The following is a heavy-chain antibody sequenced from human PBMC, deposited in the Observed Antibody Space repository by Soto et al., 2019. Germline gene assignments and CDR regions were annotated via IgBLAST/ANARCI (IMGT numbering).Heavy chain of an antibody. D-gene: IGHD3-10*01. J-gene: IGHJ6*02. Sequence: GASVKVSCKASGGPYNSFAISWVRQAPGQGLEWIGGIIPVFGTATYAQKFKGRVTITAEESTSTAYMELSSLTSEDTAVYYCARFLGGAGSYYDGKNHNYYNGMDVWGQGTTFTVSS. CDR2: IIPVFGTA. V-gene: IGHV1-69*13. CDR3: ARFLGGAGSYYDGKNHNYYNGMDV. CDR1: GGPYNSFA.